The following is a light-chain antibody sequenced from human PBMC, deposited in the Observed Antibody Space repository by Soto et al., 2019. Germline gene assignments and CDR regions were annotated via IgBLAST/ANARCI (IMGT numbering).Light chain of an antibody. V-gene: IGLV2-8*01. CDR3: SSYAGSNTVI. CDR1: SSDVGGYNS. Sequence: QSALTQPPSASGSPGQSVIISCTGTSSDVGGYNSVSWYQHHPGKAPKLMIFEVNQRPSGVPDRLSGSKSGNTASLTVSGLQAEDEADYYCSSYAGSNTVIFGGGTKLTVL. CDR2: EVN. J-gene: IGLJ2*01.